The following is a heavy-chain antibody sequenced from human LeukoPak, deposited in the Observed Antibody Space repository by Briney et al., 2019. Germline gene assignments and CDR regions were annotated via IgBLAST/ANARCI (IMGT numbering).Heavy chain of an antibody. V-gene: IGHV3-48*02. CDR1: GFTFSSYS. CDR2: ISSSSSTI. D-gene: IGHD3-22*01. CDR3: ARDGAYYFDSSGYSGGGAFDI. J-gene: IGHJ3*02. Sequence: GGSLRLSCVVSGFTFSSYSMNRVRQAPGKGLEWVSYISSSSSTIYHADSVKGRFTISRDNAKNSLYLQMNSLRDEDTAVYYCARDGAYYFDSSGYSGGGAFDIWGQGTMVTVSS.